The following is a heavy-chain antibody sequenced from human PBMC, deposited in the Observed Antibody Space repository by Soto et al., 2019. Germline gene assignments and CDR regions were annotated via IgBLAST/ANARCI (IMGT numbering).Heavy chain of an antibody. V-gene: IGHV3-21*01. CDR1: GFTFSSYS. J-gene: IGHJ2*01. CDR3: ATYCGGDYDFDL. D-gene: IGHD2-21*02. Sequence: EVQLVESGGGLVKPGGSLRLSCAASGFTFSSYSMNWVRQAPGKGLEWVSSISSSSSYIYYADSVKGRFTISRDNAKNSLYLQMNSLRAEDTAVYYCATYCGGDYDFDLWGRGTLVTVSS. CDR2: ISSSSSYI.